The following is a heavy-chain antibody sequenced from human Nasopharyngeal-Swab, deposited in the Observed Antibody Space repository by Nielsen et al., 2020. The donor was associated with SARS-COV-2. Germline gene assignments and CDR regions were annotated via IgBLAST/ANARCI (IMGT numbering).Heavy chain of an antibody. CDR2: ISSSGANA. CDR3: VKRVGDTPKVTDLDY. J-gene: IGHJ4*02. CDR1: GFIFSSFP. Sequence: GGSLRLSCSASGFIFSSFPMQWVRQAPGKGLEYISAISSSGANAYYSDSVQGRFTISRDNSINTLYLQMSSPRTEDTAVYYCVKRVGDTPKVTDLDYWGQGTLVTVSS. D-gene: IGHD5-18*01. V-gene: IGHV3-64D*08.